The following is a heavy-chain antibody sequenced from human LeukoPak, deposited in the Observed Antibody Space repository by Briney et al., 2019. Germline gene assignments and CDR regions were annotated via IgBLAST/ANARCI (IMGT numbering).Heavy chain of an antibody. Sequence: GGSLRLSCAASGFTFNDYYMTWIRQAPGKGLEWVSYISGPGSYTIFADSVKGRFTISRDNAKNSLYLQMSNLRAEDTALYYCARQQTSAATGGFDFWGQGTLVTVSS. V-gene: IGHV3-11*06. CDR3: ARQQTSAATGGFDF. CDR1: GFTFNDYY. D-gene: IGHD6-25*01. CDR2: ISGPGSYT. J-gene: IGHJ4*02.